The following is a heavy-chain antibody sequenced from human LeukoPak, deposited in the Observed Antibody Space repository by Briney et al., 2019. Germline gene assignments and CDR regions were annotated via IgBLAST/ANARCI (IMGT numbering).Heavy chain of an antibody. Sequence: GGSLRLSCAASGFTFSSYGMHWVRQAPGKGLEWVGVISYDGSNKYYADSVKGRSTISRDNSKNTLYLQMTSERAEDSAVYYCGGVRGQFDHWGQGTLVTVSS. CDR3: GGVRGQFDH. J-gene: IGHJ4*02. V-gene: IGHV3-30*03. D-gene: IGHD3-10*01. CDR2: ISYDGSNK. CDR1: GFTFSSYG.